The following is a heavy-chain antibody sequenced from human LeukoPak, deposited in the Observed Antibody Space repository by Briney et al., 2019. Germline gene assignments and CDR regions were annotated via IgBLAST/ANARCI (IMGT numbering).Heavy chain of an antibody. CDR3: AKDKRSTIFRSFDY. CDR2: IRYDGTNK. V-gene: IGHV3-30*02. J-gene: IGHJ4*02. CDR1: GFTFSNYG. D-gene: IGHD3-3*01. Sequence: GGSLRLSCAASGFTFSNYGMHWVRQAPGKGLEWVAFIRYDGTNKYYADSVKGRFTISRDNSKNTLYLQMNSLRTEDTAVYYCAKDKRSTIFRSFDYWGQGTLVTVSS.